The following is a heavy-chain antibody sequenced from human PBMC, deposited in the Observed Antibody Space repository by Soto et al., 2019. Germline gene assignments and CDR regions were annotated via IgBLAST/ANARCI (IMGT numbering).Heavy chain of an antibody. CDR3: AREYYYGSGKTANSPYYYGLDV. CDR1: GYTFTTYA. V-gene: IGHV1-3*01. J-gene: IGHJ6*02. CDR2: INAGNGNT. D-gene: IGHD3-10*01. Sequence: ASVKVSCKASGYTFTTYAMHWVRQAPGQRLEWMGWINAGNGNTKYSQKFQGGVTITGDTSASTAYMELSSLRPEDTAVFYCAREYYYGSGKTANSPYYYGLDVWGQGTTVTVSS.